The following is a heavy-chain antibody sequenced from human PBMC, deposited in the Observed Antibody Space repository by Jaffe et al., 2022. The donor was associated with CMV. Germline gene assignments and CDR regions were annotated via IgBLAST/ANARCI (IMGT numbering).Heavy chain of an antibody. J-gene: IGHJ6*03. CDR2: IYPGDSDT. Sequence: EVQLVQSGAEVKKPGESLKISCKGSGYSFTSYWIGWVRQMPGKGLEWMGIIYPGDSDTRYSPSFQGQVTISADKSISTAYLQWSSLKASDTAMYYCARIVRIAVAGWAYYYYYYMDVWGKGTTVTVSS. V-gene: IGHV5-51*01. D-gene: IGHD6-19*01. CDR3: ARIVRIAVAGWAYYYYYYMDV. CDR1: GYSFTSYW.